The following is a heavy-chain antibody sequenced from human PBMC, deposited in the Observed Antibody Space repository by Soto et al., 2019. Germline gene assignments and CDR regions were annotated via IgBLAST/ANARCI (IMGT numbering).Heavy chain of an antibody. D-gene: IGHD3-3*01. CDR2: LDIPNDDT. Sequence: QVQFVQSGAEVKKPGASVKVSCQASGYSFTSYSVHWVRQAPGQRLEWMGYLDIPNDDTKYSQNLQGRLTFCKDLSAGIAYMELSSQRTEDTAVYYCARSVNVAFDCWGQGTLVTVSS. J-gene: IGHJ4*02. CDR3: ARSVNVAFDC. CDR1: GYSFTSYS. V-gene: IGHV1-3*04.